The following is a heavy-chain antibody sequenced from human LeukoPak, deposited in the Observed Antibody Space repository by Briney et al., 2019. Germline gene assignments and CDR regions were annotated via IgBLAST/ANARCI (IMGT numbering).Heavy chain of an antibody. Sequence: ASVKVSCKASGYTFTSYAMHWVRQAPGQRLEWMGWINAGNGNTKYSQKFQGRVTITRDTSASTAYMELSGLRSEDTAVYYCARDGDYGDYAIAFDIWGQGTMVTVSS. J-gene: IGHJ3*02. V-gene: IGHV1-3*01. CDR1: GYTFTSYA. CDR2: INAGNGNT. D-gene: IGHD4-17*01. CDR3: ARDGDYGDYAIAFDI.